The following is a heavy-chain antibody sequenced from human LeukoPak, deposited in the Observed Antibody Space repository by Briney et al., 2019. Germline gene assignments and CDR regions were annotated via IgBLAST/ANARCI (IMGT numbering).Heavy chain of an antibody. CDR1: GGTFSSYA. D-gene: IGHD3-16*02. J-gene: IGHJ4*02. V-gene: IGHV1-69*13. CDR3: ARGPDDYIWSHRYD. CDR2: IIPIFGTA. Sequence: SVKVSCKASGGTFSSYAISWVRQAPGQGLEWMGGIIPIFGTANYAQKFQGRVTITADESTSTAYMELSSLKSEDTAVYYCARGPDDYIWSHRYDWGQGTLVTVSS.